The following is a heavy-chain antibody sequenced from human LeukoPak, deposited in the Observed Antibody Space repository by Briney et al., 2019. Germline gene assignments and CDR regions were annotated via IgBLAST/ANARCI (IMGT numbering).Heavy chain of an antibody. CDR3: AGKVYSVDY. CDR1: GGSFSGYY. Sequence: SETLPHTCAVYGGSFSGYYWSWIRQPPGKGLEWIGEINHSGSTNYNPSLKSRVTISVDTSKNQFSLKLSSVTAADTAVYYCAGKVYSVDYWGQRTLVTVSS. V-gene: IGHV4-34*01. D-gene: IGHD4-11*01. J-gene: IGHJ4*02. CDR2: INHSGST.